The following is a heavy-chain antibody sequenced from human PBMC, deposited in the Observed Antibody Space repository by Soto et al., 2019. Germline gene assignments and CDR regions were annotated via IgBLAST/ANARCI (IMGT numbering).Heavy chain of an antibody. CDR1: GYTFTSYD. Sequence: GAXVKVSCKASGYTFTSYDITCVRQATGQGLEWMGWMNPNSGNTGYAQKFQGRVTMTRNTSISTAYMELSSLRSEDTAVYYCARVLADYYYYYMDVWGKGTTVTVSS. V-gene: IGHV1-8*01. CDR3: ARVLADYYYYYMDV. D-gene: IGHD3-3*01. CDR2: MNPNSGNT. J-gene: IGHJ6*03.